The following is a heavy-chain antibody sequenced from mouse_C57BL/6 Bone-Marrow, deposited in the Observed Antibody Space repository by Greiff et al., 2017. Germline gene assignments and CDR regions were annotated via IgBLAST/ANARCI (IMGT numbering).Heavy chain of an antibody. J-gene: IGHJ2*01. D-gene: IGHD2-4*01. CDR1: GFTFSSYG. CDR3: ARPYDYDDFDY. Sequence: DVMLVESGGDLVKPGGSLKLSCAASGFTFSSYGMSWVRQTPDKRLEWVATISSGGSYTYYPDSVKGRFTISRDNAKNTLYLQMSSLKSEDTAMYYCARPYDYDDFDYWGQGTTLTVSS. V-gene: IGHV5-6*02. CDR2: ISSGGSYT.